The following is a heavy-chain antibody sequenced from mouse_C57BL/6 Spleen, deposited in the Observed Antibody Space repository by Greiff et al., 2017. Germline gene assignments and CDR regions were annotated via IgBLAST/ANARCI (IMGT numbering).Heavy chain of an antibody. J-gene: IGHJ3*01. Sequence: DVQLVESGPGLVKPSQSLSLTCSVTGYSITSGYYWNWIRQFPGNKLEWMGYISYDGSNNYNPSLKNRISITRDTSKNQFFLKLNSVTTEDTATYYCASYGSSYVPFAYWGQGTLVTVSA. D-gene: IGHD1-1*01. CDR3: ASYGSSYVPFAY. CDR1: GYSITSGYY. CDR2: ISYDGSN. V-gene: IGHV3-6*01.